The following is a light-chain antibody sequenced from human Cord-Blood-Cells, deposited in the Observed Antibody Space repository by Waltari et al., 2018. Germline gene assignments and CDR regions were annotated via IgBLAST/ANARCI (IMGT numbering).Light chain of an antibody. Sequence: DIVMTQSQDSLAVSLGERATINCKSRQSVLYSSNNKNYLAWYQQKPGQPPKLLIYWASTRESGVPDRFSGSGSGTDFPLTISSLQAEDVAVYYCQQYYSTPFFGPGTKVDIK. CDR2: WAS. CDR3: QQYYSTPF. V-gene: IGKV4-1*01. CDR1: QSVLYSSNNKNY. J-gene: IGKJ3*01.